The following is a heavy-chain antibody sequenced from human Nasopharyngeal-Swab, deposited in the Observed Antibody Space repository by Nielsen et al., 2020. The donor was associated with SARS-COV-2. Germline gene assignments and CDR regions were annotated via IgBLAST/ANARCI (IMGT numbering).Heavy chain of an antibody. Sequence: SETLSLTCTVSGGPISSFHWSWVRQAPGKGLEWIGYIYSSGSTTYNPSLKSRVIISVDTSKNQFSLEMTSVTAADTAVYHCARDLSYGSGIDYWGQGTLVTVSS. D-gene: IGHD3-10*01. CDR3: ARDLSYGSGIDY. CDR2: IYSSGST. V-gene: IGHV4-59*13. CDR1: GGPISSFH. J-gene: IGHJ4*02.